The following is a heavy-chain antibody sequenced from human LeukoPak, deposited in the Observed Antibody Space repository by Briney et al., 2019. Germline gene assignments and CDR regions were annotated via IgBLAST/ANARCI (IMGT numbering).Heavy chain of an antibody. J-gene: IGHJ6*03. V-gene: IGHV3-48*01. CDR3: ARVRGSFYMDV. CDR1: GFTFSSYE. CDR2: ISSSTSSI. Sequence: GGSLRLSCAASGFTFSSYEMNWVRQAPGKGLEWVSYISSSTSSISYADSVKGRFTISRDNAKNSLYLQMNSLRAGDTGVYYCARVRGSFYMDVWGKGTTVTVSS.